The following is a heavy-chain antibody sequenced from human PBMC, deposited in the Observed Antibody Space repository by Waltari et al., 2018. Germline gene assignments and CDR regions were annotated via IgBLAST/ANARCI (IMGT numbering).Heavy chain of an antibody. CDR2: IIPSFGTA. CDR1: GGTFSRYA. J-gene: IGHJ3*02. CDR3: ARDPYYDSSGLGGAFDI. Sequence: QVQLVQSGAEVKKPGSSVKVSCQASGGTFSRYATSWVRQAPGQGLELMGRIIPSFGTANYAQKFQGRNTITADESTSTAYRELSSLRSEDTAVYYCARDPYYDSSGLGGAFDIWGQGTMVTVSS. V-gene: IGHV1-69*15. D-gene: IGHD3-22*01.